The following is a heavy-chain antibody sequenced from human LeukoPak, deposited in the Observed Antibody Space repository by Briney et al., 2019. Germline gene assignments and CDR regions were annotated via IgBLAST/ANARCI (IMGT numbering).Heavy chain of an antibody. CDR2: TFYSGST. J-gene: IGHJ4*02. CDR1: GDSISSSSYY. D-gene: IGHD2-15*01. V-gene: IGHV4-39*07. CDR3: ARDTRTAQGFDY. Sequence: SETLSLTCTVSGDSISSSSYYWEWIRQPPGKGLEWIGSTFYSGSTYYNPSLKSRVTIPVDTSKNQFSLKLSSVTAADTAVYYCARDTRTAQGFDYWGQGILVTVSS.